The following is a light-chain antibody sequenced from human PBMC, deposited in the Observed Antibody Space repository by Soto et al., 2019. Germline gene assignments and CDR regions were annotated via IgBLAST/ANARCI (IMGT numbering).Light chain of an antibody. CDR2: DVS. CDR3: CSYAGSYTWV. Sequence: QSALTQPRSVSASPGQSVTISCSGTSSDVGAYKFVSWYQQHPGKAPKLMIYDVSERPSGVPDRFSGSKSGSTASLTISGLQAEDEADYYCCSYAGSYTWVFGGGTKLTVL. J-gene: IGLJ3*02. V-gene: IGLV2-11*01. CDR1: SSDVGAYKF.